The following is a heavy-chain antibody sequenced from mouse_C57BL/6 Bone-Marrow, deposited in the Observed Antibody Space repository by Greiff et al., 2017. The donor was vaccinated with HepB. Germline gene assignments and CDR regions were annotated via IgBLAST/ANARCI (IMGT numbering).Heavy chain of an antibody. CDR2: SRNKANDFTT. J-gene: IGHJ1*03. V-gene: IGHV7-1*01. Sequence: EVQLVESGGGLVQSGRSLRLSCATSGFTFSDFYMEWVRQAPGKGLEWIAASRNKANDFTTEYSASVKGRFIVSRDTSQSILYLQMNALRAEDTAIYYCARDADTTVDYWYFDVWGTGTTVTVSS. CDR3: ARDADTTVDYWYFDV. D-gene: IGHD1-1*01. CDR1: GFTFSDFY.